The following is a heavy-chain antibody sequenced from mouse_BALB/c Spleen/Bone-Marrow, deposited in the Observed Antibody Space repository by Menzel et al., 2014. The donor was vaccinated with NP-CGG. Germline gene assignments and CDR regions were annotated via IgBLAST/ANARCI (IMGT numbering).Heavy chain of an antibody. CDR1: GYTFTSYW. CDR3: ARSHGYYPYWYFDV. CDR2: IDPSDSET. V-gene: IGHV1-69*02. Sequence: QVQLQQSGAVLVKPGAPVKLSCKASGYTFTSYWMNWVKPRPGRGLEWIGRIDPSDSETHYNQKFKDKATLTVDKSSSTAYIQLSSLTSEDSAVYYCARSHGYYPYWYFDVWGAGTTVTVSS. D-gene: IGHD2-3*01. J-gene: IGHJ1*01.